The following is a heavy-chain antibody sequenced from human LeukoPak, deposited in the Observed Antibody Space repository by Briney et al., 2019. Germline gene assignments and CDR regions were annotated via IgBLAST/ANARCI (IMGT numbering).Heavy chain of an antibody. J-gene: IGHJ4*02. Sequence: GESLKISCKGSGYSFTSYWIGWVRQMPGKGLEWMGIIYPGDSDTRYSPSFQGQVTISADKSISTAYLQWSSLKASDTAMYYCARLGGLRYFDWPTYYFDYWGQGTLVTVPS. CDR2: IYPGDSDT. V-gene: IGHV5-51*01. D-gene: IGHD3-9*01. CDR1: GYSFTSYW. CDR3: ARLGGLRYFDWPTYYFDY.